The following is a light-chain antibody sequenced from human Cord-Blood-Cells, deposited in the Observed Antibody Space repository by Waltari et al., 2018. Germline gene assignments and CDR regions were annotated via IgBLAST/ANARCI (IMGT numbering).Light chain of an antibody. CDR2: RNN. J-gene: IGLJ1*01. CDR1: SSNIGSNY. Sequence: QSVLTQPPSASGTPGQRVTISCSGSSSNIGSNYVSWYQQLPGTAPKPLIYRNNQRPSGVPDRFSGSKSGTSASLAISGLRSEDEADYYCAAWDDSLSGLYVFGTGTKVTVL. V-gene: IGLV1-47*01. CDR3: AAWDDSLSGLYV.